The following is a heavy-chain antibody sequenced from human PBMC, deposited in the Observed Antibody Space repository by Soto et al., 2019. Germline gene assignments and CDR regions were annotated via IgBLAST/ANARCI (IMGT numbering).Heavy chain of an antibody. J-gene: IGHJ4*02. CDR1: GGSISSSNW. Sequence: QVQLQESGPGLVKPSGTLSLTCAVSGGSISSSNWWSWVRQPPGKGLEWIGEIYHSGSTNYNPSLKSRVTISVDKSKNQFSLKLSSVTAADTAVYYCTSSPPGYSSGQTVYYFDYWGQGTLVTVSS. V-gene: IGHV4-4*02. CDR3: TSSPPGYSSGQTVYYFDY. D-gene: IGHD6-19*01. CDR2: IYHSGST.